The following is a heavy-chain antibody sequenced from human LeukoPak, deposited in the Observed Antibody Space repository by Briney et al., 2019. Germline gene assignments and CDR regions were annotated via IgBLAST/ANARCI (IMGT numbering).Heavy chain of an antibody. CDR1: GFTFSSYE. J-gene: IGHJ4*02. D-gene: IGHD5-24*01. CDR2: INPSGARI. Sequence: PGGSLRLSCAASGFTFSSYELIWVRQAPGRGLEWVSYINPSGARIYYADSVKGRFTISRDNAKNSLYLQMNSLRAEVTGVYYCSREGSDGYNFDYWGQGTLVTVSS. V-gene: IGHV3-48*03. CDR3: SREGSDGYNFDY.